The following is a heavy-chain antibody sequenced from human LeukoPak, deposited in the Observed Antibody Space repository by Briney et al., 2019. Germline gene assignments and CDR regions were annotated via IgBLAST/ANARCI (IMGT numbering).Heavy chain of an antibody. CDR3: AKSHDDIVTGASYYYYGMDV. CDR1: GGTFSSYA. J-gene: IGHJ6*04. V-gene: IGHV1-69*01. CDR2: IIPIFGTA. D-gene: IGHD3-9*01. Sequence: SVKVSCKASGGTFSSYAIRWVRQAPGQGLEWMGGIIPIFGTANYAQKFQGRVTITADESRSTAYMELSSLRSEDTAVYYCAKSHDDIVTGASYYYYGMDVWGKGTTVTVSS.